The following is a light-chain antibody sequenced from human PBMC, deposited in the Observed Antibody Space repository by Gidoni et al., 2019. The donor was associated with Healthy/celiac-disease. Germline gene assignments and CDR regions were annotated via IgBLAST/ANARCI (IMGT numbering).Light chain of an antibody. CDR1: KLGDKY. V-gene: IGLV3-1*01. Sequence: SYELPQPPSVSVSPGQTATITCSGDKLGDKYAGWYHQKPGKVHVLVIYQDSKPHSGIPDLFSCSNSCNTATLTISWTQAMDEADYYCHAWDSSTGFGGGTKLTVL. CDR3: HAWDSSTG. CDR2: QDS. J-gene: IGLJ2*01.